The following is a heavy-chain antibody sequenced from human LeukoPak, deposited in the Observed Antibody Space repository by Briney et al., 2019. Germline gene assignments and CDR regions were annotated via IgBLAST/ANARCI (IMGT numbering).Heavy chain of an antibody. D-gene: IGHD4-17*01. CDR1: GFTFSSDA. CDR3: AKDRSYGDYGEPDYYFGMDV. V-gene: IGHV3-23*01. Sequence: GGSLRLSCAASGFTFSSDAMSWVRQAPGKGLEWPSAISGSGGSTYYADSVKGRFTISRDNSKNTLYLQMNSLRAEDTAVYYCAKDRSYGDYGEPDYYFGMDVWGQGTTVTVSS. J-gene: IGHJ6*02. CDR2: ISGSGGST.